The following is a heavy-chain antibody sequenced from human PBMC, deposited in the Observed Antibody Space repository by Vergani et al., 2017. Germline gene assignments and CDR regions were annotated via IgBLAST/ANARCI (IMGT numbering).Heavy chain of an antibody. Sequence: QVQLVKSGGGVVQPGRSLRLSCAASGFTFSSYAMHWVRQAPGKGLEWVAVISYDGSNKYYADSVKGRFTISRDNSKNTLYLQMNSLRAEDTAVYYCARDSNIVASYFDYWGQGTLVTVSS. CDR2: ISYDGSNK. CDR3: ARDSNIVASYFDY. D-gene: IGHD5-12*01. V-gene: IGHV3-30-3*01. CDR1: GFTFSSYA. J-gene: IGHJ4*02.